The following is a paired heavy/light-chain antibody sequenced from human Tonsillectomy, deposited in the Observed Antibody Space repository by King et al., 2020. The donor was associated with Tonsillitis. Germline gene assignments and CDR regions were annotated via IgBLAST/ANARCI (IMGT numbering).Light chain of an antibody. CDR3: QSTDTSGPFHVL. V-gene: IGLV3-25*02. J-gene: IGLJ3*02. CDR1: ALTKQY. CDR2: KDT. Sequence: SSELTQPPSVSVSPGQTARITCSGDALTKQYAYWYKQKPGQAPLLVIRKDTERPSGIPERFSGSRSGRTVTLTISGVQAEDEADYHCQSTDTSGPFHVLFAGGTKLTVL.
Heavy chain of an antibody. V-gene: IGHV4-39*01. Sequence: QLQLQLSGPGLVQPSETLSLTCTVSGDSISSSNHYWGWVRQPPGKGLEWIGTTYHGGTYYNSALTSRVIILVDTSKNQFSLELSSVTAADTAVYYCARHLEEAGILLPYWFDPWGQGTLVTVSS. CDR1: GDSISSSNHY. J-gene: IGHJ5*02. CDR2: TYHGGT. CDR3: ARHLEEAGILLPYWFDP. D-gene: IGHD3-3*02.